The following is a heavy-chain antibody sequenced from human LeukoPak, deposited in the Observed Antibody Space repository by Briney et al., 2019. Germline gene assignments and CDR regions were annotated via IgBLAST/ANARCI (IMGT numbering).Heavy chain of an antibody. Sequence: QPGGSLRLSCAASGINVSSNYMTWIRQAPGKGLEWVSLIYGGDAAYYAESVRGRFMISRDNMKNTLFLQMNSLRVGEKAVYYCVTSTGQQFIPYDYWGQGTHVTVSS. CDR2: IYGGDAA. CDR3: VTSTGQQFIPYDY. D-gene: IGHD6-13*01. J-gene: IGHJ4*02. CDR1: GINVSSNY. V-gene: IGHV3-66*02.